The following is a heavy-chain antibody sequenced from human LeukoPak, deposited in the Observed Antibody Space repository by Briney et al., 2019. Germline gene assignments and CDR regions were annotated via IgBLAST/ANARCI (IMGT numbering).Heavy chain of an antibody. Sequence: GGSLRLSCAASGFTFSSYWMSWVRQAPGKGLEWVANIKQDGNEKYYVDSVKGRFTISRDNAKNSLYLQINSLRAEDTAVYYCARSNDFWSAYDYYFEYWGQGTLVTVSS. CDR1: GFTFSSYW. V-gene: IGHV3-7*01. CDR3: ARSNDFWSAYDYYFEY. J-gene: IGHJ4*02. D-gene: IGHD3-3*01. CDR2: IKQDGNEK.